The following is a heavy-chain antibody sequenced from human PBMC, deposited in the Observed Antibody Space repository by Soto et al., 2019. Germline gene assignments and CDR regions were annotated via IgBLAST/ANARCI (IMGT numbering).Heavy chain of an antibody. CDR3: ARDSSASIHYFDY. CDR1: GFTFRSYG. J-gene: IGHJ4*02. V-gene: IGHV3-33*01. CDR2: IWYDGSNN. Sequence: QVQLVESGGGVVQPGTSLRLSCAASGFTFRSYGMHWVRQAPGKGLEWVALIWYDGSNNYYSDSVKGRFTISRDNSKNTLYLQMISLRAEDTAVYYCARDSSASIHYFDYWGQGTLVTVSS. D-gene: IGHD2-2*01.